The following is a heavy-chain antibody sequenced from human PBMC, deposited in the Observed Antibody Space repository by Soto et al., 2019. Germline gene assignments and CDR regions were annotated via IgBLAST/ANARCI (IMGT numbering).Heavy chain of an antibody. CDR2: ISYDGSNR. CDR3: VGGQYYFDY. D-gene: IGHD3-10*01. V-gene: IGHV3-30*03. CDR1: GFPFTTYG. Sequence: QVQLVESGGGVVQPGRSLRLSCAASGFPFTTYGMHWVREGPGKGLEWVAVISYDGSNRYYADSVKGRFTISSDNSKNTLYLQMNNLRPEDTALYYCVGGQYYFDYRGQGTLVTVSS. J-gene: IGHJ4*02.